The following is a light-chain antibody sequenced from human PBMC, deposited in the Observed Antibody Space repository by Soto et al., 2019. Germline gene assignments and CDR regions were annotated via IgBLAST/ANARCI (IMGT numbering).Light chain of an antibody. J-gene: IGLJ2*01. CDR1: SSNIGAGYD. V-gene: IGLV1-40*01. CDR2: GNS. CDR3: QSYDSNLSVV. Sequence: QSVLTQPHSVSGAQGQRVTISCTGSSSNIGAGYDVHWYQQLPGTAPKLLIYGNSNRPSGVPDRFSGSKSGTSASLAITGLQAEDEADYYCQSYDSNLSVVFGGGTKVTVL.